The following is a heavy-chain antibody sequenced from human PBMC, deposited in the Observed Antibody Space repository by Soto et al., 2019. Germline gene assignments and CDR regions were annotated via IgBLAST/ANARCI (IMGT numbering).Heavy chain of an antibody. CDR2: IYWDDDK. Sequence: QITLRESGPTLVKPTQTLTLTCTFSGFSLDASAVGVGWIRQPPGKALEWLALIYWDDDKRYNPSLKSRLTLTKDTSKTQVVLTMTTMHPVDTATYYCANSGLSESQYVADAVDFWCQGTMVTASS. CDR1: GFSLDASAVG. CDR3: ANSGLSESQYVADAVDF. V-gene: IGHV2-5*02. D-gene: IGHD3-16*01. J-gene: IGHJ3*01.